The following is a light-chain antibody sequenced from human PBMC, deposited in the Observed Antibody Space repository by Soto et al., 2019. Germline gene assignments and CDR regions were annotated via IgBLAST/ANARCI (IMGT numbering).Light chain of an antibody. V-gene: IGKV1-5*03. CDR2: KAS. Sequence: DIQMTQSPSTLSASVGDRVTITCRASQSISSWLAWYQQKPGKAPKLLIYKASSLKSGVPSRFSGSGSGTEFTLTISSLQPDDFVTYYCQQYNSYPLAFSGGTKVDIK. J-gene: IGKJ4*01. CDR1: QSISSW. CDR3: QQYNSYPLA.